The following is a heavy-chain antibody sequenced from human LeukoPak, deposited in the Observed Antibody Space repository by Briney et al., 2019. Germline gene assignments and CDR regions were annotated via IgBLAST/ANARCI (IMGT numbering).Heavy chain of an antibody. CDR3: ARARVVPAAIHWFDP. CDR1: GFTVSSNC. Sequence: GGSLTHSCAASGFTVSSNCITWVRQAPGKGLEWVAVIWYDGSNKYYADSVKGRFTISRDNSKNTLYLQMNSLRAEDTAVYYCARARVVPAAIHWFDPWGQGTLVTVSS. V-gene: IGHV3-33*08. J-gene: IGHJ5*02. D-gene: IGHD2-2*01. CDR2: IWYDGSNK.